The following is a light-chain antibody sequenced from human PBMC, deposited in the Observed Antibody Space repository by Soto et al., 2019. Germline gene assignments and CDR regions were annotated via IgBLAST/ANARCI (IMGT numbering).Light chain of an antibody. V-gene: IGLV2-14*01. CDR3: SSYTSSSTLPYV. Sequence: QSALTQPASVSGSPGQSITISCTGXSSDXGGYNYVSWYQQHPGKAPKLMIYDVSNRPSGVSNRFSGSKSGNTASLTISGLQAEDEADYYCSSYTSSSTLPYVFGTGTKV. CDR1: SSDXGGYNY. CDR2: DVS. J-gene: IGLJ1*01.